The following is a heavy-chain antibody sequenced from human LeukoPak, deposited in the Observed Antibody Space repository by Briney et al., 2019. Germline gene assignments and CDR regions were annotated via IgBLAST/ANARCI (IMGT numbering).Heavy chain of an antibody. CDR3: ARSIVTRYVNYYGSGSYYNPGAFDI. CDR2: IYYSGST. CDR1: GGSISSYY. J-gene: IGHJ3*02. Sequence: PSETLSLTCTVSGGSISSYYWSWIRQPPGKGLEWIGYIYYSGSTNYNPSLKSRVTISVDTSKNQFSLKLSSVTAADTAVYYCARSIVTRYVNYYGSGSYYNPGAFDIWGQGTMVTVSS. D-gene: IGHD3-10*01. V-gene: IGHV4-59*01.